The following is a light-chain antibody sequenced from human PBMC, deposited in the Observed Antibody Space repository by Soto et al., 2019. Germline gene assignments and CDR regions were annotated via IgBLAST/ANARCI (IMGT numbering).Light chain of an antibody. CDR2: GAS. CDR3: QQYQNWPLT. J-gene: IGKJ4*01. Sequence: EIVMTQSPATLSVSPGERATLSCRASQSVSSNLAWYQQKPGQAPRLLLYGASARATGIPARFSGSGSGTEYTLTISSLQSEDFAVYYCQQYQNWPLTFGGGTKVEIK. CDR1: QSVSSN. V-gene: IGKV3-15*01.